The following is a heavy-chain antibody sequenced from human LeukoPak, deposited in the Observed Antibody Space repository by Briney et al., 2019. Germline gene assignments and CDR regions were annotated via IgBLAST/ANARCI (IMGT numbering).Heavy chain of an antibody. CDR1: GYTFTGYY. J-gene: IGHJ6*02. Sequence: ASVKVSCKASGYTFTGYYMHWVRQAPGQGLEWMGWINPNSGGTNYAQKFQGRVTMTRDTSISTAYMELSRLRSDDTAVYYCAGAVGDIVVVPAAITYGMDVWGQGTTVTVSS. CDR2: INPNSGGT. V-gene: IGHV1-2*02. D-gene: IGHD2-2*01. CDR3: AGAVGDIVVVPAAITYGMDV.